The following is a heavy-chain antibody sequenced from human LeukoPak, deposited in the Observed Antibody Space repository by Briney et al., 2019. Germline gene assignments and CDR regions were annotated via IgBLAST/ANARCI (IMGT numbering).Heavy chain of an antibody. D-gene: IGHD6-13*01. CDR3: ARGAQLTDY. J-gene: IGHJ4*02. V-gene: IGHV3-64*01. CDR1: GFTFYTYG. CDR2: IGPDGGTT. Sequence: GGSLRLSCAASGFTFYTYGMHWVRRAPGKGLEYVSGIGPDGGTTYYANPVKGRFTISRDNSKYMLYLQMGSLTADDMAVYYCARGAQLTDYWGQGTLVTVSS.